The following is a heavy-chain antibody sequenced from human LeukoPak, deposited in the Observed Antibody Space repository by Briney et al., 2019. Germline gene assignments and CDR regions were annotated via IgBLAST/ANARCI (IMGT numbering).Heavy chain of an antibody. CDR3: AKLRDSSGYYWDY. D-gene: IGHD3-22*01. V-gene: IGHV3-23*01. CDR1: GFTFISSA. J-gene: IGHJ4*02. Sequence: GGSLRLSCAASGFTFISSAMSWVRQAPGKGLEWVSAISGSGGSTYYADSVKGRFTISRDNSKNTLYLQMNSLRAEDTAVYYCAKLRDSSGYYWDYWGQGTLVTVSS. CDR2: ISGSGGST.